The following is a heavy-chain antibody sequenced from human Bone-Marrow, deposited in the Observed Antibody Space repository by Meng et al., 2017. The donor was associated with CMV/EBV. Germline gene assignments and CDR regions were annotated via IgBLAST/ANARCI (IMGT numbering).Heavy chain of an antibody. CDR1: GGSVSSGSYY. J-gene: IGHJ4*02. V-gene: IGHV4-61*01. CDR2: IYYSGST. CDR3: ARGRGSYRSFDY. D-gene: IGHD3-16*02. Sequence: SETLSLTCTVPGGSVSSGSYYWSWIRQPPGKGLEWIGYIYYSGSTNYNPSLKSRVTISVDTSKNQFSLKLSSVTAADTAVYYCARGRGSYRSFDYWGQGTLVTVSS.